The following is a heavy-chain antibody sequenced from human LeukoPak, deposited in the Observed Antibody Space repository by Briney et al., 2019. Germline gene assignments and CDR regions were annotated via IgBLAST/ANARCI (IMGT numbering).Heavy chain of an antibody. V-gene: IGHV3-30-3*01. CDR2: ISYDGSNK. CDR1: GFTFSSYA. Sequence: GGSLRLSCAASGFTFSSYAMHWVRQAPGKGLEWVAVISYDGSNKYYADSVKGRFTISRDNSKNTLYLQMNSLRAEDTAVYYCARTTRGLEDYFDYWGQGTLVTVSS. CDR3: ARTTRGLEDYFDY. J-gene: IGHJ4*02. D-gene: IGHD1-1*01.